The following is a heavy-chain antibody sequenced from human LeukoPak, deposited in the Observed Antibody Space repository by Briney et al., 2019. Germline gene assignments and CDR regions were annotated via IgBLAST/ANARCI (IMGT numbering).Heavy chain of an antibody. CDR3: AKGGWLQEFYYFDY. V-gene: IGHV3-23*01. J-gene: IGHJ4*02. CDR1: GFTFSSYG. Sequence: GGTLRLSCAASGFTFSSYGMSWVRQAPGKGLEWVSAISGSGGSTYYADSVKGRFTISRDNSKNTLYLQMNSLRAEDTAVYYCAKGGWLQEFYYFDYWGQGTLVTVSS. CDR2: ISGSGGST. D-gene: IGHD5-24*01.